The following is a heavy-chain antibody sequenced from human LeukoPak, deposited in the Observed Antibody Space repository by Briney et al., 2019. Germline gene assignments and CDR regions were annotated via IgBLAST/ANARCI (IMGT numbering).Heavy chain of an antibody. Sequence: SETLSLACTVSGGSISSYYWTWIRQPPGKGLEWIGYSYYTGIAYYNPSLKSRVTISVDTSKNQFSLILTSVTAADTAIYYCARESGGGWSFRWFDPWGQGALVTVSS. CDR2: SYYTGIA. CDR3: ARESGGGWSFRWFDP. CDR1: GGSISSYY. V-gene: IGHV4-59*12. D-gene: IGHD1-26*01. J-gene: IGHJ5*02.